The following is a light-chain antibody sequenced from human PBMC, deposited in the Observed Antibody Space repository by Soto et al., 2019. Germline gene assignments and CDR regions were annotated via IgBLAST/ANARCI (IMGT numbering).Light chain of an antibody. CDR3: QQYAYSPLN. J-gene: IGKJ4*01. CDR2: DAS. V-gene: IGKV3-20*01. Sequence: EFVLTQSPGTLSLSPGERATLSCRASQTVRNNYLAWYQQKPGQAPNLLIYDASSRATGIPDRFSGSGSGTDFTLTITRLEPEDSAMYYCQQYAYSPLNFGGGTKVDIK. CDR1: QTVRNNY.